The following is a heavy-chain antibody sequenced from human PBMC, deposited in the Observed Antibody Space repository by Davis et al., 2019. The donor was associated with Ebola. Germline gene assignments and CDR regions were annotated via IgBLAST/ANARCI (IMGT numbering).Heavy chain of an antibody. CDR3: ARGEVRYCSSTSCYNYGMDV. D-gene: IGHD2-2*02. CDR1: GGSISSYY. V-gene: IGHV4-59*08. Sequence: MPSETLSLTCTVSGGSISSYYWSWIRQPPGKGLEWIGNIYYSGSTNYNPSLKSRVTISVDTSKNQFSLKLSSVTAADTAVYYCARGEVRYCSSTSCYNYGMDVWGQGTTVTVSS. CDR2: IYYSGST. J-gene: IGHJ6*02.